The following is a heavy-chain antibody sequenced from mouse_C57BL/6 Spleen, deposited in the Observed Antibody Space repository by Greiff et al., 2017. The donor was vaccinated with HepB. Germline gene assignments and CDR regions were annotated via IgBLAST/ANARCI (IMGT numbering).Heavy chain of an antibody. Sequence: EVKLVESGGGLVKPGGSLKLSCAASGFTFSDYGMHWVRQAPEKGLEWVAYISSGSSTIYYADTVKGRFTISRGDAKNTLFLQMTSLRSADTAMYYCARRGTSYYFDYWGQGTTLTVSS. D-gene: IGHD3-3*01. CDR2: ISSGSSTI. CDR3: ARRGTSYYFDY. V-gene: IGHV5-17*01. CDR1: GFTFSDYG. J-gene: IGHJ2*01.